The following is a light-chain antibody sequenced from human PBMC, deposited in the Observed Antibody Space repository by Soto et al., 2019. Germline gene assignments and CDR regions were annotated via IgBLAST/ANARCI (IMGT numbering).Light chain of an antibody. J-gene: IGKJ1*01. CDR1: QSIRSN. Sequence: EIVMTQSPATLSVSPGDRATLSCRASQSIRSNLAWFQQKPGQAPRLLIYGASTRATGIPATFSGSGSGTDFTLTISSLQSEDFAVYYCQQYNDRPGTFGQGTKVEIK. CDR2: GAS. CDR3: QQYNDRPGT. V-gene: IGKV3-15*01.